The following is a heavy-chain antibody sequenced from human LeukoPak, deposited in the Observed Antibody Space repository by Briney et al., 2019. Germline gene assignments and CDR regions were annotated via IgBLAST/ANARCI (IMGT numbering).Heavy chain of an antibody. Sequence: SETLSLTCTVSGGSISSGGYYWSWIRQHPGKGLGWIGYIYYSGSTYYNPSLKSRVTISVDTSKNQFSLKLSSVTAADTAVYYCARFPPIYCSSTSCHHNWFDPWGQGTLVTVSS. V-gene: IGHV4-31*03. CDR2: IYYSGST. CDR1: GGSISSGGYY. J-gene: IGHJ5*02. D-gene: IGHD2-2*01. CDR3: ARFPPIYCSSTSCHHNWFDP.